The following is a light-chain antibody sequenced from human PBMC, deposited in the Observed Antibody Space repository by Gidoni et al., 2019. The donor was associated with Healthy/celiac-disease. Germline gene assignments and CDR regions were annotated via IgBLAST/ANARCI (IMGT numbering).Light chain of an antibody. Sequence: EIVFTQSPATLSLSPVESATLSCRASQSVSSYLAWYQQKPGQAPRLLIYDASNRATGIPARFSGSGSGTDFTLTISSLETEDFAVYYCQQRSNWPLTFGGGTKVEIK. J-gene: IGKJ4*01. CDR2: DAS. CDR1: QSVSSY. V-gene: IGKV3-11*01. CDR3: QQRSNWPLT.